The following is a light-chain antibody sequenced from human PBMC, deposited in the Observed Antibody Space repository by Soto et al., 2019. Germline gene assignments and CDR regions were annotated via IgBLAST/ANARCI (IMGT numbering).Light chain of an antibody. CDR1: QGISNY. CDR2: AAS. J-gene: IGKJ4*01. V-gene: IGKV1-27*01. CDR3: QKYNSAPHT. Sequence: DTQMTQSPSSLSASVGDRVNITCRASQGISNYLVWYQQKPGKAPKVLIYAASTLQSGVPSRFSGSGSGTDFTLTISSLQPEDVATYYCQKYNSAPHTFGGGTKVEIK.